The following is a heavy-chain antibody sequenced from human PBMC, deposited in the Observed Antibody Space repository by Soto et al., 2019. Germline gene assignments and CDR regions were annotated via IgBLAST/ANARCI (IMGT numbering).Heavy chain of an antibody. Sequence: GGSVRLSCAASGFTFSDYYMSWIRQAPGKGLEWVSYISSSGSTIYYADSVKGRFTISRDNAKNSLYLQMNSLRAEDTAVYYCAKVDAYDSRDAFDIWGQGTMVTVSS. V-gene: IGHV3-11*01. CDR3: AKVDAYDSRDAFDI. D-gene: IGHD3-3*01. CDR1: GFTFSDYY. CDR2: ISSSGSTI. J-gene: IGHJ3*02.